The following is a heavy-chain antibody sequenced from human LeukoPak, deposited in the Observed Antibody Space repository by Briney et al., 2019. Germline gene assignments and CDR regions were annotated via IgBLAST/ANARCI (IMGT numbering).Heavy chain of an antibody. CDR2: INAGNGNT. Sequence: ASVKVSCKASGYTFTSYAMHWVRQAPGQRLEWMGWINAGNGNTKYSQKFQGRVTITRDTSASTAYMELSSLRSEDTAIYYCASPVKYYDTWSGYPPFDYWGQGTLVTVSS. V-gene: IGHV1-3*01. CDR3: ASPVKYYDTWSGYPPFDY. CDR1: GYTFTSYA. D-gene: IGHD3-3*01. J-gene: IGHJ4*02.